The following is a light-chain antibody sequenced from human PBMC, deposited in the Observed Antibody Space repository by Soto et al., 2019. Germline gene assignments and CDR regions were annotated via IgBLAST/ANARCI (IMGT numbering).Light chain of an antibody. CDR3: QHYVTSLTT. CDR1: QSVTSNY. Sequence: EIVLTQSPGTLSLSPGERATLSCGASQSVTSNYLAWYQQKPGQAPRLLIFGASIRVKGIPDRFIGSGSGTDFTLTISRLEPEDFAVYYCQHYVTSLTTFGQGTTV. J-gene: IGKJ1*01. CDR2: GAS. V-gene: IGKV3-20*01.